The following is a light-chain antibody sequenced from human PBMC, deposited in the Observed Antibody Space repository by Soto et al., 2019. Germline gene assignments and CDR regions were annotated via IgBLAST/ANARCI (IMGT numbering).Light chain of an antibody. Sequence: DIPMTQSPSTLSASVGDRVTITCRASQSISSWLAWYQQKPGKAPKLLIYKASSLESGVPSRFSGSGSGTEFTLTSSSLQPDDFATYYCQQYNSYLWTFGQGTKVEIK. CDR2: KAS. J-gene: IGKJ1*01. CDR3: QQYNSYLWT. CDR1: QSISSW. V-gene: IGKV1-5*03.